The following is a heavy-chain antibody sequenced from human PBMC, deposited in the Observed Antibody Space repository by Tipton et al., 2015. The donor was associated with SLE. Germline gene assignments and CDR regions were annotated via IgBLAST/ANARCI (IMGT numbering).Heavy chain of an antibody. CDR2: IFHSGST. D-gene: IGHD3-22*01. CDR1: GDSITSITRTNW. V-gene: IGHV4-4*02. CDR3: ARSAPDSSAYPTFFDY. J-gene: IGHJ4*02. Sequence: TLSLTCTVSGDSITSITRTNWWSWVRQPPGKGLEWIGEIFHSGSTNYRPSLKSRVTISVDTSKNQYSLKLNSVIAADTAVYYCARSAPDSSAYPTFFDYWGQGTPVTVSS.